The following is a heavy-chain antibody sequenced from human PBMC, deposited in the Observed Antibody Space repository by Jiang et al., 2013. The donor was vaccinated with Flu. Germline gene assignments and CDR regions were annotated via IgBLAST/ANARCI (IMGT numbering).Heavy chain of an antibody. CDR2: INSKSGDT. J-gene: IGHJ3*02. CDR3: AATTGYYSGAFDI. Sequence: QLVESGAELKKPGASVRVSCKASGYTFTGYYIHLVRQTPGHGLEWMGWINSKSGDTKFAQNFQGRVTISVDKSISTAYLQWSSLKASDTAMYYCAATTGYYSGAFDIWGQGTMVTVSS. D-gene: IGHD3-22*01. V-gene: IGHV1-2*02. CDR1: GYTFTGYY.